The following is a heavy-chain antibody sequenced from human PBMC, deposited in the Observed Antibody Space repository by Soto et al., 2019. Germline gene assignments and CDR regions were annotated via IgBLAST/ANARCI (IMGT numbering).Heavy chain of an antibody. D-gene: IGHD1-1*01. CDR1: GGSTSDSY. CDR2: IHHSGSI. CDR3: ARGYDWVDP. J-gene: IGHJ5*01. Sequence: QVQLQESGPGLVKPSETLSLTCSVSGGSTSDSYWSWIRQPPGKGLEWFAYIHHSGSIYYYPSLKSRATISIDTSKNHFSLNLASVTGADTAVYYCARGYDWVDPWGQGTLVTVSS. V-gene: IGHV4-59*01.